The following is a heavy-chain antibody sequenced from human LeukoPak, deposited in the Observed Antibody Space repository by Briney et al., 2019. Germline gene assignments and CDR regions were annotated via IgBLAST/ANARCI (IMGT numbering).Heavy chain of an antibody. V-gene: IGHV3-7*01. J-gene: IGHJ4*02. CDR2: IKQDGSEK. CDR1: GFTFSSYW. D-gene: IGHD3-10*01. Sequence: GGSLRLSCAASGFTFSSYWMSWVRQAPGKGLEWVANIKQDGSEKYYVDSVKGRFTISRDNAKNSLYLQMNSLRAEDTAVYYCARGGITMVRGDPRPFDYWGQGTLVTVSS. CDR3: ARGGITMVRGDPRPFDY.